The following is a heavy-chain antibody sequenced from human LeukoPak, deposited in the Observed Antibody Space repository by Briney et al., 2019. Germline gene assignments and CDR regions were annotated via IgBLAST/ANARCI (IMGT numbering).Heavy chain of an antibody. CDR3: ARARPTVNTYRSYMDV. V-gene: IGHV4-59*01. Sequence: MSSETLSLTCTVSGGSISSYYWGWIRQPPGKGLEWIGYIYYSGSTNYNPSLKSRVTISVDTSKNQFSLKLSSVTAADTAVYYCARARPTVNTYRSYMDVWGKGPTVTVSS. J-gene: IGHJ6*03. CDR1: GGSISSYY. D-gene: IGHD4-17*01. CDR2: IYYSGST.